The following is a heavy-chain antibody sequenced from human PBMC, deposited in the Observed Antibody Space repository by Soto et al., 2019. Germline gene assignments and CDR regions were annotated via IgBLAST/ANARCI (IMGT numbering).Heavy chain of an antibody. CDR1: GFTFSIYA. D-gene: IGHD5-18*01. Sequence: EVQLLESGGGLVQPGGSLRLSCAASGFTFSIYAMSWVRQAPGKGLEWVSTIHNGGNTYYADSVRGRFTISRDNSKNTLYLQMSSLRAEDTAVYYCAKYRGMDTVRYYFDYWGQGSVVTVSS. V-gene: IGHV3-23*01. CDR2: IHNGGNT. J-gene: IGHJ4*02. CDR3: AKYRGMDTVRYYFDY.